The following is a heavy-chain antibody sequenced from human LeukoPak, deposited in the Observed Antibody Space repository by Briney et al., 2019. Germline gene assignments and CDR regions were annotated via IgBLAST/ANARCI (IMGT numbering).Heavy chain of an antibody. CDR2: ISSSSSYI. CDR3: AKVTVTEYYFDY. D-gene: IGHD4-17*01. Sequence: PGGSLRLSCAASGFTFSSYSMNWVRQAPGKGLEWVSSISSSSSYIYYADSVKGRFTISRDNAKNSLYLQMNSLRAEDTAVYYCAKVTVTEYYFDYWGQGTLVTVSS. CDR1: GFTFSSYS. J-gene: IGHJ4*02. V-gene: IGHV3-21*01.